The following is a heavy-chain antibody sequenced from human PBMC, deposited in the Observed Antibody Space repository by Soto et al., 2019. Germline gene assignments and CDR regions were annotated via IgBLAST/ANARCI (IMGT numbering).Heavy chain of an antibody. CDR1: GFSLTTTGVG. D-gene: IGHD1-26*01. J-gene: IGHJ4*02. CDR2: VFWDGGE. V-gene: IGHV2-5*02. Sequence: QITLRESGPSLVKPTETLTLTCTFSGFSLTTTGVGVGWIRQPPGKALEWLAVVFWDGGERYSPSLKSRVTITKDTSKDQVVFTMTNMDPADTATYYCTQVYGSGSWGWYFHSWGQGTLVTVYS. CDR3: TQVYGSGSWGWYFHS.